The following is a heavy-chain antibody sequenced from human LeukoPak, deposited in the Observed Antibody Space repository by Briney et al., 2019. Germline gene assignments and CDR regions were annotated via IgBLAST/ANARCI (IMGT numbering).Heavy chain of an antibody. CDR2: MNPNSGNT. D-gene: IGHD3-3*01. CDR1: GYTFTSYD. Sequence: ASVKVSCKASGYTFTSYDINWVRQATGQGLEWMGWMNPNSGNTGYAQKFQGRVTITRNTSISTVYMELSSPRSEDTAVYYCARPKAGKRITIFGVVTDYYYYMDVWGKGTTVTVSS. J-gene: IGHJ6*03. CDR3: ARPKAGKRITIFGVVTDYYYYMDV. V-gene: IGHV1-8*03.